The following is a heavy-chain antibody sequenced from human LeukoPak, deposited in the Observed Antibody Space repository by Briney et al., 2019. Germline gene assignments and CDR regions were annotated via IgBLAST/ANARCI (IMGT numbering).Heavy chain of an antibody. Sequence: ASVKVSCKASGYTFTSYDINWVRQATGQGLEWMGWMNPNSGNTGYAQKFQGRVTMTRNTSISTAYMELSSLRSEDTAVYYCASYDPSRYSYGYGSYYYGMDVWGQGTTVTVSS. CDR1: GYTFTSYD. V-gene: IGHV1-8*01. CDR2: MNPNSGNT. J-gene: IGHJ6*02. D-gene: IGHD5-18*01. CDR3: ASYDPSRYSYGYGSYYYGMDV.